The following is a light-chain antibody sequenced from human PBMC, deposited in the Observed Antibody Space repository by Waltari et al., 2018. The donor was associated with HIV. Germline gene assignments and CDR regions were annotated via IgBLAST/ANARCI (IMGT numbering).Light chain of an antibody. V-gene: IGLV2-14*02. Sequence: QSALTQPASVSGSPGQSITISCTETSSDVGNYNLVSWYQQYTGKAPKLLIYEVTKRPSGIPDRFSGSSSGNTASLTITGAQAEDEADYYCNSRDSSGNHVVFGGGTKLTVL. CDR1: SSDVGNYNL. CDR3: NSRDSSGNHVV. J-gene: IGLJ2*01. CDR2: EVT.